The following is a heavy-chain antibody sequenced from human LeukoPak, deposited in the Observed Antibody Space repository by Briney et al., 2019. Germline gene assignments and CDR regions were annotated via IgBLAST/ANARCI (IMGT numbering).Heavy chain of an antibody. CDR1: GFTFSDYY. CDR2: ISSSSNYI. V-gene: IGHV3-21*01. J-gene: IGHJ4*02. CDR3: ARGSSAGDY. D-gene: IGHD6-13*01. Sequence: PGGSLRLSCAASGFTFSDYYMSWVRQAPGKGLEWVSSISSSSNYIYYADSVKGRFTISRDNAKNSLYLQMNSLRAEDTAVYYCARGSSAGDYWGQGTLVTVSS.